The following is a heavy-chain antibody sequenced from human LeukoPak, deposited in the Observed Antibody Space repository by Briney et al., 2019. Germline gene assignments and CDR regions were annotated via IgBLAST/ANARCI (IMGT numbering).Heavy chain of an antibody. D-gene: IGHD1-1*01. CDR3: ARGSNWNSYDY. J-gene: IGHJ4*02. CDR2: VYTSGRT. Sequence: SQTLSLTCTVSRGSISSAGYYWSWIRQPAGKGLEWIGRVYTSGRTNYIPSLKSRVTISLDTSNKQFSLKLSSVTAADTAVYYCARGSNWNSYDYWGQGTLVTVSS. CDR1: RGSISSAGYY. V-gene: IGHV4-61*02.